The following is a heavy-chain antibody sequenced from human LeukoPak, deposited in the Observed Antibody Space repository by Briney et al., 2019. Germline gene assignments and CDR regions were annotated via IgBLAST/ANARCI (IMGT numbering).Heavy chain of an antibody. V-gene: IGHV3-30*02. D-gene: IGHD7-27*01. CDR1: GFTFSSYG. CDR3: AKGQLGMVPFHAFDI. Sequence: GGSLRLSCAASGFTFSSYGMHWVRQAPGKGLEWVAFIRYDGGNKYYADSVKGRFTISRDNSKNTLYLQMNSLRAEDTAVYYCAKGQLGMVPFHAFDIWGQGTMVTVSS. CDR2: IRYDGGNK. J-gene: IGHJ3*02.